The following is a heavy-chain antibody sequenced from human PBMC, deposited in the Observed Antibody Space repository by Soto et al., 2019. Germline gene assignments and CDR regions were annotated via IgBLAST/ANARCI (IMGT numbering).Heavy chain of an antibody. J-gene: IGHJ5*02. CDR1: GGSITSSSY. Sequence: SETLSLTCNISGGSITSSSYWGWIRQPPGKGLEWIASIYFSGSTYYNPSLKSRVTVSVDTTKNRFSLKLRSVTAADTAVYYCASHILLEWPIGPVDPWGQGTLVTVSS. D-gene: IGHD3-3*01. CDR3: ASHILLEWPIGPVDP. CDR2: IYFSGST. V-gene: IGHV4-39*02.